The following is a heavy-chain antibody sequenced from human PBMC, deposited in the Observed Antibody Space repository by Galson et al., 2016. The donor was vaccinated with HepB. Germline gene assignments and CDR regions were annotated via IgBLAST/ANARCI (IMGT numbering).Heavy chain of an antibody. CDR3: ARLGGVGALHFDY. CDR1: GHMFTSSW. Sequence: QSGAEVKKPGESLTICCKHSGHMFTSSWIAWVRQRPGKGLEWKGVIYPGDSDTRYSPSFQGQVSISADKSISTAYLQWSRLKASDTAMYYSARLGGVGALHFDYWGQGTLLTVSS. CDR2: IYPGDSDT. V-gene: IGHV5-51*01. J-gene: IGHJ4*02. D-gene: IGHD1-26*01.